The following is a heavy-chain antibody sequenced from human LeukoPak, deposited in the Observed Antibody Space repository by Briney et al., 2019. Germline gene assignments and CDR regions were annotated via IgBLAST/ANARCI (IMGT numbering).Heavy chain of an antibody. V-gene: IGHV3-23*01. CDR1: GFTFSSYA. J-gene: IGHJ1*01. D-gene: IGHD4-17*01. CDR2: ISGSGGSI. CDR3: ANIYGDYGAGYFQH. Sequence: GGFLRLSCAASGFTFSSYAMSWVRQAPGKGLEWVSAISGSGGSIYYADSVKGRFTISRDNSKNTLYLQMNSLRAEDTAVYYCANIYGDYGAGYFQHWGQGTLVTVSS.